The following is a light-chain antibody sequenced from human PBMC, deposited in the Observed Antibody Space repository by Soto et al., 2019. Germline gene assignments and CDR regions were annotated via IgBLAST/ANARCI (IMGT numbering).Light chain of an antibody. V-gene: IGKV1-33*01. J-gene: IGKJ4*01. CDR2: DAS. CDR3: QPYNSMLS. CDR1: HDVSRN. Sequence: DIQMTQSPSSLSASEGDRVTITCQSSHDVSRNLNWFQQKPGEAPQLLIYDASNLERGVPSRFSGSGSGTDVTLTISSLQPEDVATYYCQPYNSMLSFGGGTEVEIK.